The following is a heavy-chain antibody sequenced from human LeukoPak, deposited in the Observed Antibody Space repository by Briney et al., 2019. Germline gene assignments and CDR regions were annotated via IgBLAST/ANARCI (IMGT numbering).Heavy chain of an antibody. D-gene: IGHD3-16*02. CDR2: IYYSGST. V-gene: IGHV4-59*01. Sequence: SETLSLTCTVSGGSISSYYWSWIRQPPGKGLEWIGYIYYSGSTNYNPSLKSRVTISVDTSKNQFSLKLSSVTAADTAVYYCARTPTDIYVWGSYRYLVGAFDIWGQGTMVTVSS. J-gene: IGHJ3*02. CDR1: GGSISSYY. CDR3: ARTPTDIYVWGSYRYLVGAFDI.